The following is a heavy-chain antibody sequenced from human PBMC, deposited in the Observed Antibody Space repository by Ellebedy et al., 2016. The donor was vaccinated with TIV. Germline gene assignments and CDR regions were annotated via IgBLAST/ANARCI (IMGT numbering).Heavy chain of an antibody. Sequence: SETLSLTXAVYGGSFSGYYWSWIRQPPGKGLEWIGEINHSGSTNYNPSLKSRVTISVDTSKNQFSLKLSSVTAADTGVYYCARVGYCGSATCYAPWGQGTLVTVSS. J-gene: IGHJ5*02. CDR3: ARVGYCGSATCYAP. CDR2: INHSGST. D-gene: IGHD2-2*01. V-gene: IGHV4-34*01. CDR1: GGSFSGYY.